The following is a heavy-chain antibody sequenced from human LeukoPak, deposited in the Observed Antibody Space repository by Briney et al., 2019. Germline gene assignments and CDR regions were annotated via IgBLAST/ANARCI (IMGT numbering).Heavy chain of an antibody. Sequence: SQTLSLTCAISGDSVSSNSAAWNWIRQSPSRGLEWLGRTYYRSKWYNDYAVSVKSRITINPDTSKNQFSLQLNSVTPEDTAVYYCAREGYYYGSGSYYNVRPAFFDYWGQGTLVTVSS. CDR2: TYYRSKWYN. CDR3: AREGYYYGSGSYYNVRPAFFDY. CDR1: GDSVSSNSAA. V-gene: IGHV6-1*01. J-gene: IGHJ4*02. D-gene: IGHD3-10*01.